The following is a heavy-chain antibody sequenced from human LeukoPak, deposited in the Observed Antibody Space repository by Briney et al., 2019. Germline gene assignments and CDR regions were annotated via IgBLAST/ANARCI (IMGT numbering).Heavy chain of an antibody. D-gene: IGHD3-10*02. CDR2: IKQDGSEK. CDR3: AELGITMIGGV. V-gene: IGHV3-7*01. J-gene: IGHJ6*04. CDR1: GFTFSTYW. Sequence: PGGSLRLSCAASGFTFSTYWLSWVRQAPGKGLEWVANIKQDGSEKYYVGSVKGRFTISRDNAKNSLYLQMNNLRAEDTAVYYCAELGITMIGGVWGKGTTVTISS.